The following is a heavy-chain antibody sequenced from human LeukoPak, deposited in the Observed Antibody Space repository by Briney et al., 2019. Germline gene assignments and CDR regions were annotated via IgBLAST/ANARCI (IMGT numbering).Heavy chain of an antibody. J-gene: IGHJ4*02. CDR1: GGSISSGGYS. Sequence: SQTLPLTCAVSGGSISSGGYSWSWIRQPPGKGLEWIGYIYHSGSTYYNPSLKSRVTISVDRSKNQSSLKLSSVTAADTAVYYCARGYSYGLDYWGQGTLVTVSS. V-gene: IGHV4-30-2*01. CDR2: IYHSGST. D-gene: IGHD5-18*01. CDR3: ARGYSYGLDY.